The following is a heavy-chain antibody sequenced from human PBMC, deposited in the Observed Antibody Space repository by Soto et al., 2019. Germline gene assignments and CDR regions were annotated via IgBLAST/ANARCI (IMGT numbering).Heavy chain of an antibody. CDR3: LKLGHYYLDV. V-gene: IGHV4-4*02. CDR2: IYHSGST. D-gene: IGHD3-16*01. CDR1: SGSISSSNW. J-gene: IGHJ6*03. Sequence: QVQLQESGPGLVKPSGTLSLTCAVSSGSISSSNWWSWVRQSPGKGLEWIGEIYHSGSTNYNPSLKRRVTISVDKSKNQFSLGLSSGTAADTAVYYCLKLGHYYLDVWGKGTTVTGSS.